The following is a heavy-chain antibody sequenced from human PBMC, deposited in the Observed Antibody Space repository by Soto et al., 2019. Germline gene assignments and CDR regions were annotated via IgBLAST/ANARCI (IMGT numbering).Heavy chain of an antibody. V-gene: IGHV3-23*01. Sequence: EVQLLESGGGLVQPGGSLRLSCAASGFTFSNYAMTWVRQAPGEGLEWVSVITNSGGDTLHADSVKGRFTIFRDNSKNTLYLQMNSLRAADTAVYYCGRCTSTSCHLGSDYWGQGTLVTVSS. J-gene: IGHJ4*02. CDR2: ITNSGGDT. CDR1: GFTFSNYA. D-gene: IGHD2-2*01. CDR3: GRCTSTSCHLGSDY.